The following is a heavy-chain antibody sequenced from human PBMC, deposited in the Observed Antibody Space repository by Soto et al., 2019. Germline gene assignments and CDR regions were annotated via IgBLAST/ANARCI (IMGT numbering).Heavy chain of an antibody. CDR1: GGTFSSYT. V-gene: IGHV1-69*08. Sequence: QVQLVQSGAEVKKPGSSVKVSCKASGGTFSSYTISWVRQAPGQGLEWMGRIIPILGIANYAQKFQGRVTITADKSTSTAYMELSSLRSEDTAVYYCARDAVELRYFDWLPLGGMDVWGQGTTVTVSS. CDR3: ARDAVELRYFDWLPLGGMDV. CDR2: IIPILGIA. D-gene: IGHD3-9*01. J-gene: IGHJ6*02.